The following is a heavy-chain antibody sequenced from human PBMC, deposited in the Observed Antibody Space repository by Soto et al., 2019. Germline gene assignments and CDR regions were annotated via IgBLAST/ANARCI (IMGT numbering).Heavy chain of an antibody. Sequence: PSETLSLTCTVSGGSISSYYWSWIRQPPGKGLEWIGYIYYSGSTNYNPSLKSRVTISVDTSKNQFSLKLSSVTAADTAVYYCASWGGYSSSWFDYWGQGTLVTVSS. D-gene: IGHD6-13*01. J-gene: IGHJ4*02. V-gene: IGHV4-59*01. CDR1: GGSISSYY. CDR2: IYYSGST. CDR3: ASWGGYSSSWFDY.